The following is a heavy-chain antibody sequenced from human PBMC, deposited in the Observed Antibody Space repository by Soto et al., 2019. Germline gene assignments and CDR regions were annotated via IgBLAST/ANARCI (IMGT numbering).Heavy chain of an antibody. J-gene: IGHJ3*02. CDR3: ARIGVVVVVAANAFDI. V-gene: IGHV4-34*01. D-gene: IGHD2-15*01. Sequence: TLSLTCAVYGGSFSGYYWSWIRQPPGKGLEWIGEINHSGSTNYNPSLKSRVTISVDTSKNQFSLKLSSVTAADTAVHYCARIGVVVVVAANAFDIWGQGTMVTVSS. CDR2: INHSGST. CDR1: GGSFSGYY.